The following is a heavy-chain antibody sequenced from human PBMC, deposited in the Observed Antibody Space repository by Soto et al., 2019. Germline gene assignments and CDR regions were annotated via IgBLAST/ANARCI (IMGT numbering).Heavy chain of an antibody. CDR3: ARAPVPPHYYDSSGYSYYFDY. V-gene: IGHV1-3*01. CDR1: GYTFTSYA. D-gene: IGHD3-22*01. CDR2: INAGNGNT. J-gene: IGHJ4*02. Sequence: ASVKVSCKASGYTFTSYAMHWVRQAPGQRLEWMGWINAGNGNTKYSQKFQGRVTITRDTSASTAYMELSSLRSEDTAVYYCARAPVPPHYYDSSGYSYYFDYWGQGTLVTVS.